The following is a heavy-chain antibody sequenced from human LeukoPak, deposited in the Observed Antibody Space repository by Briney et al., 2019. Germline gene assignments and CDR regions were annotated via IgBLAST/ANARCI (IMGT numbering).Heavy chain of an antibody. CDR3: ARAGDYDYGYYYYYMDV. CDR1: GGSISSSSYY. CDR2: IYYSGST. D-gene: IGHD4-17*01. V-gene: IGHV4-39*01. Sequence: PSETLSLTCTVSGGSISSSSYYWGWIRQPPGKGLEWIGSIYYSGSTYYNPSLKSRVTISVDTSKNQFSLKLSSVTAADTAVYYCARAGDYDYGYYYYYMDVWGKGTTVTVSS. J-gene: IGHJ6*03.